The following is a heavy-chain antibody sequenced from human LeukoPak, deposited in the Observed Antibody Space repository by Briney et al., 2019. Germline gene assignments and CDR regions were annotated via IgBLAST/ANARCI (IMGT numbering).Heavy chain of an antibody. CDR2: ISSSSNYI. D-gene: IGHD2-2*01. J-gene: IGHJ6*03. CDR3: ARFLASWDRYYMDV. V-gene: IGHV3-21*06. Sequence: GGSLRLSCAASGFTFSSYDMNWIRQAPGKGLEWVSSISSSSNYIYYADSVKGRFTISRDNAKNSVFLQMDSLRAEDTAVYYCARFLASWDRYYMDVWGKGTTVSVSS. CDR1: GFTFSSYD.